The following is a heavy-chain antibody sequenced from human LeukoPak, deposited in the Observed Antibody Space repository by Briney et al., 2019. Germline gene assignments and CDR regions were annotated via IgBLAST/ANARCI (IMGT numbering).Heavy chain of an antibody. J-gene: IGHJ4*02. CDR1: GLTFNKYW. V-gene: IGHV3-7*01. CDR2: IKQDGSEK. Sequence: PGGSLRLSCEASGLTFNKYWMTWVRQAPGKGLEWVANIKQDGSEKYYVDSVKGRFTISRDNAKNSLYLQMNSLRAEDTAVYYCARDVEVWLIDYWGQGTLVTVSS. CDR3: ARDVEVWLIDY. D-gene: IGHD3-9*01.